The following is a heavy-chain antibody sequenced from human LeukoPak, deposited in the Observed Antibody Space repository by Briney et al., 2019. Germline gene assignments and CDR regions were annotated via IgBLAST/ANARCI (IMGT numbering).Heavy chain of an antibody. J-gene: IGHJ4*02. CDR1: GGSISNNY. CDR2: ISDIGNP. D-gene: IGHD5-12*01. V-gene: IGHV4-59*01. Sequence: SETLSLICTVSGGSISNNYWSWVRQPPGKGLEWIGYISDIGNPNYSPSFTSRVSMSVDTSKNHFSLKLTSVTTADTAVYFCARVEPPPVVATWALDDWGQGTLVPVSS. CDR3: ARVEPPPVVATWALDD.